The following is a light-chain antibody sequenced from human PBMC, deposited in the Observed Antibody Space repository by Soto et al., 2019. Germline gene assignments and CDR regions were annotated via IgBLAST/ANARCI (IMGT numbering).Light chain of an antibody. V-gene: IGKV2-30*01. J-gene: IGKJ1*01. Sequence: DVVITQSPLSLPVTLGQPASISCRSSQSLVYSGGNTCLSWFQLRPGQSPRRLIYKVSNRDSGVPDRFSGSGSATDFTLKISRVEADDVGVYYCMQGTHWPPVTFGQGTKVDIK. CDR2: KVS. CDR3: MQGTHWPPVT. CDR1: QSLVYSGGNTC.